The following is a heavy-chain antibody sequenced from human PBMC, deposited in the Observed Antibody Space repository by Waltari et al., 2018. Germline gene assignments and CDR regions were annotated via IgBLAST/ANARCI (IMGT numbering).Heavy chain of an antibody. Sequence: QVQLQESGPGLVKPSETLSLTCTVSGGSISSHYWSWIRQPPGKGLEWIGYIYYSGSTNSNPSLKSRVTISVDTSKNQFSLKLSSVTAADTAVYYCARVFRYYMDVWGKGTTVTVSS. CDR1: GGSISSHY. V-gene: IGHV4-59*11. D-gene: IGHD3-10*02. J-gene: IGHJ6*03. CDR3: ARVFRYYMDV. CDR2: IYYSGST.